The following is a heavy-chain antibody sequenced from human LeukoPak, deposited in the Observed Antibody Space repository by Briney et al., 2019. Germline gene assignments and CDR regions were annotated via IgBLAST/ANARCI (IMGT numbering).Heavy chain of an antibody. D-gene: IGHD1-20*01. CDR2: MHPNSGDT. V-gene: IGHV1-8*01. CDR1: GYTLTSYD. Sequence: ASVKVSCKASGYTLTSYDINWVRQATGQGLEWMGWMHPNSGDTGYAHNLQGRITITRDSSTATVFMELSSLRSEDTAMYYCARGRLNGNVDFWGQGTLVTVSS. CDR3: ARGRLNGNVDF. J-gene: IGHJ4*02.